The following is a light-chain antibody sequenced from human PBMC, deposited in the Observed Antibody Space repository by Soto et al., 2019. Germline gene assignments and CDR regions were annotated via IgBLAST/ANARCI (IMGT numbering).Light chain of an antibody. Sequence: DIHLTQSPSSLSASVGDRVTMTCRASGRVGSSLAWYQKKAGEAPKLLFHGASTAAPDVPLRFSASGSGTELTVVIDSLQAGDFGTFYWQQYAEYSTFGRGTRLAI. V-gene: IGKV1-5*01. CDR2: GAS. CDR3: QQYAEYST. CDR1: GRVGSS. J-gene: IGKJ2*01.